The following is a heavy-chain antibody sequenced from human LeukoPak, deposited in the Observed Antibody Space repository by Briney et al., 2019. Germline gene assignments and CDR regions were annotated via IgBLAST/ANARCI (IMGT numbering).Heavy chain of an antibody. J-gene: IGHJ4*02. CDR1: GYTFTSSG. CDR2: ISAYNGNT. CDR3: ARDLYGDLPFDY. Sequence: ASVKVSCKASGYTFTSSGISWVRQAPGQGLEWMGWISAYNGNTNYAQKLQGRVTMTTDTSTSTAYMELRSLRSDDTAVYYCARDLYGDLPFDYWGQGTLVTVSS. V-gene: IGHV1-18*01. D-gene: IGHD4-17*01.